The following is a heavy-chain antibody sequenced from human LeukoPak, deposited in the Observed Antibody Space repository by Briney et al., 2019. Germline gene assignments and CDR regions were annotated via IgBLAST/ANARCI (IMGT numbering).Heavy chain of an antibody. V-gene: IGHV3-30-3*01. CDR1: GFTFSSYA. CDR3: AREGGEP. D-gene: IGHD3-16*01. J-gene: IGHJ4*02. Sequence: GGSPRLSCAASGFTFSSYAMHWVRQAPGKGLEWVAVISYDGSNKYYADSVKGRFTISRDNSKNTLYLQMNSLRAEDTAVYYCAREGGEPWGQGTLVTVSS. CDR2: ISYDGSNK.